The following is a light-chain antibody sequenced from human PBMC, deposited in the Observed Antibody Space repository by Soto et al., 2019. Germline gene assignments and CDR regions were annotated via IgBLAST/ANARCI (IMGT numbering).Light chain of an antibody. CDR1: SGHSSYA. V-gene: IGLV4-69*01. CDR2: LNSDGSH. Sequence: QSVLTQSPSASASLGASVKLTCTLSSGHSSYAIAWHQQQPEKGPRYLMKLNSDGSHSKGDGIPDRFSGSSSGAERYLTISSLQSEDEADYYGQTWGTGSVVFGGGTKLT. J-gene: IGLJ2*01. CDR3: QTWGTGSVV.